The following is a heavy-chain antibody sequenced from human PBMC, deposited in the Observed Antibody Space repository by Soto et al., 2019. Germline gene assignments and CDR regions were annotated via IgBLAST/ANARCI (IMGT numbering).Heavy chain of an antibody. CDR3: ARVPYTDYYDSSGYYYGMDV. Sequence: SQTLSLTCAISGDSVSSNSAAWNWIRQSPSRGLEWLGRTYYGSKWYNDYAVSVKSRITINPDTSKNQFSLQLNSVTPEDTAVYYCARVPYTDYYDSSGYYYGMDVWGQGTTVTVSS. CDR1: GDSVSSNSAA. J-gene: IGHJ6*02. V-gene: IGHV6-1*01. D-gene: IGHD3-22*01. CDR2: TYYGSKWYN.